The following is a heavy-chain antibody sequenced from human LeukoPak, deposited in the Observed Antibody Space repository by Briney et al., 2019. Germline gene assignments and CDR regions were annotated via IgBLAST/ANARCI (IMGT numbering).Heavy chain of an antibody. CDR3: VRVDGNLNSAIDS. V-gene: IGHV3-20*01. D-gene: IGHD1-14*01. Sequence: GGSLRLSCAASGFTFDDYAMSWVRQVPGKGLEWVSSMNWNGGYTHYVDSVKGRFSISRDNAKSSLYLQMNRLRAEDTALYHCVRVDGNLNSAIDSWGQGTLVIVSS. CDR2: MNWNGGYT. J-gene: IGHJ4*02. CDR1: GFTFDDYA.